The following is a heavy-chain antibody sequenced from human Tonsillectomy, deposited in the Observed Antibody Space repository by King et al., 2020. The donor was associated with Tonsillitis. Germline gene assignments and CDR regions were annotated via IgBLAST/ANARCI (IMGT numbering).Heavy chain of an antibody. J-gene: IGHJ2*01. CDR3: ARHDLEVWYFDI. CDR1: DGSISSYY. CDR2: IYYSGST. V-gene: IGHV4-59*08. Sequence: QLQESGPGLVQPSETLSLTRTVSDGSISSYYWSWIRQPPGKGLEGIGCIYYSGSTNYNPSLKSRVTISVDTSKNQFSLKLSSVTAADTAVYYCARHDLEVWYFDIWGRGTLVTVSS.